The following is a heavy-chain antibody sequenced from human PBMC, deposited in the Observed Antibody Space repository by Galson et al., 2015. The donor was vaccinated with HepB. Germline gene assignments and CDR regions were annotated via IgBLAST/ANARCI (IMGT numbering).Heavy chain of an antibody. CDR2: INAGNGNT. V-gene: IGHV1-3*01. J-gene: IGHJ3*02. CDR1: GYTFTSYA. Sequence: SVKVSCKASGYTFTSYAMHWVRQAPGQRLEWMGWINAGNGNTKYSQKFQGRVTITRDTSASTAYMELSSLRSEDTAVYYCARPRYYYGSGSYSRRLDAFDIWGQGTMVTVSS. D-gene: IGHD3-10*01. CDR3: ARPRYYYGSGSYSRRLDAFDI.